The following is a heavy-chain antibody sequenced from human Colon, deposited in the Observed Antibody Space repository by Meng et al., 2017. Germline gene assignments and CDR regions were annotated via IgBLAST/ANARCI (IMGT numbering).Heavy chain of an antibody. CDR2: IYTADGNR. CDR1: GYSFTSYG. CDR3: ARDERGGPYYFDY. Sequence: QVHLVQSGAELKKPGASVKVSCQAFGYSFTSYGMHWLRQAPGQRPEWMGWIYTADGNRRYSQRFQDRLTITSDTFARTAYMELSSLRSEDTAVYFCARDERGGPYYFDYWGQGTLVTVSS. J-gene: IGHJ4*02. V-gene: IGHV1-3*04.